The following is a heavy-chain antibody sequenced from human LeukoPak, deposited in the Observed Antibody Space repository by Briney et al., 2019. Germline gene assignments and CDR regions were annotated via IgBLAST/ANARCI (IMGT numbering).Heavy chain of an antibody. D-gene: IGHD5-12*01. Sequence: GGSLRLSCAASGFNFSAFWMSWVRQTPEKGLGFVANINRDGSVKNYVDSVKGRFTISRDNAKKSLFLELNSLRADDTAVFYCARDPVYSAFDLWGQGSLVTVSS. CDR1: GFNFSAFW. J-gene: IGHJ4*02. CDR3: ARDPVYSAFDL. V-gene: IGHV3-7*01. CDR2: INRDGSVK.